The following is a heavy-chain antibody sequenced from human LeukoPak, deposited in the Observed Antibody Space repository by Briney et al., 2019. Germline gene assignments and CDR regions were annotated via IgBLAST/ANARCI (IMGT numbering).Heavy chain of an antibody. CDR3: ARVDSLDAFDI. Sequence: ASVKVSCKTSGFTFTGYYMHWVRQAPGQGLEWMGWINPNSGGTNYAQKFQGRVTMTRDTSISTAYMELSRLRSDDTAVYYCARVDSLDAFDIWGQGTMVTVSS. J-gene: IGHJ3*02. D-gene: IGHD3-9*01. CDR1: GFTFTGYY. V-gene: IGHV1-2*02. CDR2: INPNSGGT.